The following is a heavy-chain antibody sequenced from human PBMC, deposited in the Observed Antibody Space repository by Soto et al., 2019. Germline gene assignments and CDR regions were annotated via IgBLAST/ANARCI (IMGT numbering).Heavy chain of an antibody. CDR3: ARGRTSGTLFDY. CDR1: GGSISSSSYY. J-gene: IGHJ4*02. V-gene: IGHV4-39*01. CDR2: IYYSGST. D-gene: IGHD2-2*01. Sequence: QLQLQESGPGLVKPSETLSLTCTVSGGSISSSSYYWGWIRQPPGKGLEWIGSIYYSGSTYYNPSLKRRVXMXVHXSKNQFSLTLSSVTAADTAVYYCARGRTSGTLFDYWGQGTLVTVSS.